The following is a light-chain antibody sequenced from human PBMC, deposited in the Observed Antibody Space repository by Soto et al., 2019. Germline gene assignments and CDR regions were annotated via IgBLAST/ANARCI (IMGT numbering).Light chain of an antibody. V-gene: IGKV3-20*01. J-gene: IGKJ1*01. CDR3: QQYVSSPQT. CDR2: GAS. CDR1: QSVSSSY. Sequence: ESVLTQSPGTLSLSPGERATRSCRASQSVSSSYLAWYQQKPGQAPRLLIYGASNRATGIPDRFSGSGSGTDFTLTISRLEPEDFAMYFCQQYVSSPQTFGQGTKVDIK.